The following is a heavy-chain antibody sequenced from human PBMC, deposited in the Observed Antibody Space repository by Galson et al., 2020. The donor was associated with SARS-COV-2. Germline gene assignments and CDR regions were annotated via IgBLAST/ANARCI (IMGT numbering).Heavy chain of an antibody. CDR2: IYWDDDK. CDR3: AHLSVTGDNWYFDL. CDR1: GFSLSTSGVG. D-gene: IGHD7-27*01. Sequence: KMSGPTLVKPTQTLTLTCTFSGFSLSTSGVGVGWIRQPPGKALEWLALIYWDDDKRYSPSLKSRLTITKDTSKNQVVLTMTNMDPVDTATYYCAHLSVTGDNWYFDLWGRGTLVTVSS. V-gene: IGHV2-5*02. J-gene: IGHJ2*01.